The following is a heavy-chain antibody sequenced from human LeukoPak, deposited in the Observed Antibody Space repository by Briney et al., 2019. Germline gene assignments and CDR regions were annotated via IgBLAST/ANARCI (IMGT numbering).Heavy chain of an antibody. J-gene: IGHJ4*02. CDR1: GGSVSSGSYY. D-gene: IGHD1-26*01. V-gene: IGHV4-39*07. CDR3: ARGSGSYTPLDY. CDR2: IYYSGST. Sequence: SETLSLTCTVPGGSVSSGSYYWGWIRQPPGKGLEWIGNIYYSGSTYYNPSLKSRVTISVETSKNQFSLMLGSVTAADTAIYYCARGSGSYTPLDYWGQGTLVTVSS.